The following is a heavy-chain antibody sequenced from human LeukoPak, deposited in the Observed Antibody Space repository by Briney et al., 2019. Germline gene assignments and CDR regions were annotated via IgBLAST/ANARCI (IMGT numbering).Heavy chain of an antibody. V-gene: IGHV3-7*01. CDR3: ASDPAWGAIDY. J-gene: IGHJ4*02. Sequence: GGSLRLSCAVSGVSIGSSWMSCGRQTPGKGLESLAGMNEDGSGTYYVDSVKGRFTVSRDNAQNSVYLQMNSLRVEDTGVYYCASDPAWGAIDYWGQGTLVTVSS. CDR2: MNEDGSGT. CDR1: GVSIGSSW. D-gene: IGHD7-27*01.